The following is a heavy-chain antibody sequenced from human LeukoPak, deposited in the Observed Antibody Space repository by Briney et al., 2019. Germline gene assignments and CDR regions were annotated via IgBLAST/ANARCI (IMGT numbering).Heavy chain of an antibody. Sequence: PSETLSLTCTVSGGSISSYYWSWIRQPPGKGLEWIGEINHSGSTNYNPSLKSRVTISVDTSKNQFSLKLSSVTAADTAVYYCARLERPLIDYWGQGTLVTVSS. CDR1: GGSISSYY. CDR2: INHSGST. D-gene: IGHD1-1*01. V-gene: IGHV4-34*01. J-gene: IGHJ4*02. CDR3: ARLERPLIDY.